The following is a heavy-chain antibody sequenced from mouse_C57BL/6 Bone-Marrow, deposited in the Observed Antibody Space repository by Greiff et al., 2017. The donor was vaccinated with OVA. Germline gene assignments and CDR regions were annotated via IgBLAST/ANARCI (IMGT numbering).Heavy chain of an antibody. D-gene: IGHD2-1*01. J-gene: IGHJ2*01. Sequence: EVKVVESGGGLVQPGGSLSLSCAASGFTFTDYYMSWVRQPPGKALEWLGFIRNKANGYTTEYSASVKGRFTISRDNSQSILYLQMNALRAEDSATYYCARYPGSYGNYFDYWGQGTTLTVSS. CDR3: ARYPGSYGNYFDY. V-gene: IGHV7-3*01. CDR1: GFTFTDYY. CDR2: IRNKANGYTT.